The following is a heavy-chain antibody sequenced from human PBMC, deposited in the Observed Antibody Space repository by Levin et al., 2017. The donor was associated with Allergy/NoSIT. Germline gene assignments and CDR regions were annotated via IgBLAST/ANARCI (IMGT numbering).Heavy chain of an antibody. Sequence: SGGSLRLSCAASGFTFSSYSMNWVRQAPGKGLEWVSYISSSSSTIYYADSVKGRFTISRDNAKNSLYLQMNSLRAEDTTVYYCARDLGVVWSGYYFDYWGQGTLVTVSS. CDR3: ARDLGVVWSGYYFDY. CDR2: ISSSSSTI. CDR1: GFTFSSYS. J-gene: IGHJ4*02. V-gene: IGHV3-48*01. D-gene: IGHD3-3*01.